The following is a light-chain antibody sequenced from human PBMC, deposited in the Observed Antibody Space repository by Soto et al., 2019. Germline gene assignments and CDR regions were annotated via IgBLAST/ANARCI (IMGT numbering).Light chain of an antibody. Sequence: DIQITQSPSSLSESVGDRVTITCRASQSISTYLNWYQQKPGKAPKLLIYKASTLKSGVPSRFSGSGSGTEFTLTISSLQPDDFATYYCQHYNSYSEAFGQGTKVDIK. J-gene: IGKJ1*01. CDR2: KAS. V-gene: IGKV1-5*03. CDR1: QSISTY. CDR3: QHYNSYSEA.